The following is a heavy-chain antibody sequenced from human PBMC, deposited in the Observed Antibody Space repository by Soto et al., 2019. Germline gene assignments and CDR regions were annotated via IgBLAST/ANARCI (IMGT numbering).Heavy chain of an antibody. CDR1: GGTFSSYA. J-gene: IGHJ6*02. Sequence: SVKVSCKASGGTFSSYAISWVRQAPGQGLEWMGGIIPIFGTANYAQKFQGRVTITADESTSTAYMELSSLRSEDTAVYYCARGKFAYDYYYHGMDVWGQGTTVTVSS. CDR3: ARGKFAYDYYYHGMDV. D-gene: IGHD4-17*01. CDR2: IIPIFGTA. V-gene: IGHV1-69*13.